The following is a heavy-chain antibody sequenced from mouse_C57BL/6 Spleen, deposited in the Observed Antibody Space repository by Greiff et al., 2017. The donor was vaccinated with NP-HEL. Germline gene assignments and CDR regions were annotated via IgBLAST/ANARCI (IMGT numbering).Heavy chain of an antibody. CDR1: GYTFTSYW. CDR2: IDPSDSYT. D-gene: IGHD2-4*01. J-gene: IGHJ3*01. Sequence: QVQLKQPGAELVMPGASVKLSCKASGYTFTSYWMHWVKQRPGQGLEWIGEIDPSDSYTNYNQKFKGKSTLTVDKSSSTAYMQLSSLTSEDSAVYYCARSYDYDPWFAYWGQGTLVTVSA. CDR3: ARSYDYDPWFAY. V-gene: IGHV1-69*01.